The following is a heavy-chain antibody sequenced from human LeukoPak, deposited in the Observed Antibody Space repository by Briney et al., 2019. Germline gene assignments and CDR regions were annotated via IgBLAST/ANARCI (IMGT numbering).Heavy chain of an antibody. CDR2: IRYDGSNK. V-gene: IGHV3-30*02. CDR1: GFTFSSYG. D-gene: IGHD3-10*01. Sequence: GGSLRLSCAASGFTFSSYGMHWVRQAPGKGLEWVAFIRYDGSNKYYADSVKGRFTISRDNSKNTLYLQMNSLRAEDTAVYYCAKDLRDLWFGDHADYWGQGTLVTVSS. CDR3: AKDLRDLWFGDHADY. J-gene: IGHJ4*02.